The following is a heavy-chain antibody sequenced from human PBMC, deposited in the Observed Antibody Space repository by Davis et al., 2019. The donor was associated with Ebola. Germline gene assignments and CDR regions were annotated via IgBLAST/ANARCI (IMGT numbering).Heavy chain of an antibody. CDR1: GFSVSANY. V-gene: IGHV3-53*01. J-gene: IGHJ3*02. D-gene: IGHD1-20*01. CDR3: ASGQFNWNDRGAFDI. Sequence: GESLKISCAASGFSVSANYMNWVRQAPGKGLEWVSVIYNGVTTYYADSVEGRFTISRGNSKSTLYLQMNSLRADDTAVYYCASGQFNWNDRGAFDIWGQGTMVTVSS. CDR2: IYNGVTT.